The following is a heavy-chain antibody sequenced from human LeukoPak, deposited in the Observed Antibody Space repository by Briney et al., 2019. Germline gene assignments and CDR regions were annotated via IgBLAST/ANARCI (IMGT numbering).Heavy chain of an antibody. Sequence: PSETLSLTCTVSGGSNSSSSYYWGWIRQPPGKGLEWIGSIYYSGSTYYNPSLKSRVTISVDTSKNQFSLKLSSVTAADTAVYYCARDSARGVISFFDDWGQGTLVTVSS. V-gene: IGHV4-39*07. J-gene: IGHJ4*02. CDR1: GGSNSSSSYY. CDR2: IYYSGST. CDR3: ARDSARGVISFFDD. D-gene: IGHD3-10*01.